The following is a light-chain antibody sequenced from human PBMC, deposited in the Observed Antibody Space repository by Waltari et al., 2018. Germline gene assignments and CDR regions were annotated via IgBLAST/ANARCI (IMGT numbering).Light chain of an antibody. CDR2: EGS. CDR3: CSYAGSSTYVV. CDR1: SSDVGSYNL. V-gene: IGLV2-23*01. Sequence: QSALTQPAPVSGSPGQSITISCTGTSSDVGSYNLVSWYQQHPGKAPKLMIYEGSKRPSGVSNRFSGSKSGNTASLTISGLQAEDEGDYYCCSYAGSSTYVVFGGGTKLTVL. J-gene: IGLJ2*01.